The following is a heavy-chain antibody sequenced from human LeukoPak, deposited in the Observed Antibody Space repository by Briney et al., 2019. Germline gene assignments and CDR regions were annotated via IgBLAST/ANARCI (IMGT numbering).Heavy chain of an antibody. V-gene: IGHV4-34*01. Sequence: SETLSLTCAVYGGSFSGYYWSWIRQPPGKGLECMGEINHSGSTNYNPSLKSRVTISVDTSKNQFSLKLSSVTAADTAVYYCARLQRGIAVAGTNYWGQGTLVTVSS. J-gene: IGHJ4*02. CDR3: ARLQRGIAVAGTNY. CDR2: INHSGST. CDR1: GGSFSGYY. D-gene: IGHD6-19*01.